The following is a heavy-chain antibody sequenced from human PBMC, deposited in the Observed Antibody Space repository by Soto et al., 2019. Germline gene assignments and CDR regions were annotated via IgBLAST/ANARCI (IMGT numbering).Heavy chain of an antibody. J-gene: IGHJ4*02. V-gene: IGHV1-46*01. Sequence: VASVKVSCKASGYTFTSYYMHWVRQAPGQGLEWMGIINPSGGSTSYAQKLQGRVTMTTDTSTSTAYMEMRSLRSDDTAVYYCARDQDGFGEYYFWGQGTLVTVSS. CDR2: INPSGGST. D-gene: IGHD3-10*01. CDR1: GYTFTSYY. CDR3: ARDQDGFGEYYF.